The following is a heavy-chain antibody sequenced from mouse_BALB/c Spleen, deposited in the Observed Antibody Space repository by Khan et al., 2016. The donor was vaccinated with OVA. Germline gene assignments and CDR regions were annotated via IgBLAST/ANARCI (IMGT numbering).Heavy chain of an antibody. V-gene: IGHV9-1*02. CDR3: AREGDYYGSYWYFDV. D-gene: IGHD1-1*01. CDR2: INTYTGEP. CDR1: GYTFTNYG. J-gene: IGHJ1*01. Sequence: QIQLVQSGPELKKPGETVKISCKASGYTFTNYGMNWVKQAPGKGLKWMGWINTYTGEPTYADDFKGRFAFSLETSASTAYLQINNLKNEDMATYFCAREGDYYGSYWYFDVWGAGTTVTVAS.